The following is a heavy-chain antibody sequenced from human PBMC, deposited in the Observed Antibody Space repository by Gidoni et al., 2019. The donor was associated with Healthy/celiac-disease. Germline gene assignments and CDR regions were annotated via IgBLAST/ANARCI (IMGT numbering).Heavy chain of an antibody. CDR3: ARGSWLVPDPFDY. CDR1: GFPFSSYS. CDR2: ISSSSSTI. V-gene: IGHV3-48*02. J-gene: IGHJ4*02. Sequence: EVQLVESGGGLVQPGGSLRLPCAASGFPFSSYSMNWVRQAPGKGLEWVSYISSSSSTIYYADSVKGRFTISRDNAKNSLYLQMNSLRDEDTAVYYCARGSWLVPDPFDYWGQGTLVTVSS. D-gene: IGHD6-19*01.